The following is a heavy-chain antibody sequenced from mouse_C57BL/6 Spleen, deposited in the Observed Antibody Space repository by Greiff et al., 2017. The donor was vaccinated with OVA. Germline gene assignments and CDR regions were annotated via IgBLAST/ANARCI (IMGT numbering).Heavy chain of an antibody. CDR2: ISGGGGNT. CDR3: ARHWVYDGYRYFDY. V-gene: IGHV5-9*01. CDR1: GFTFSSYT. D-gene: IGHD2-3*01. J-gene: IGHJ2*01. Sequence: EVKLVESGGGLVKPGGSLKLSCAASGFTFSSYTMSWVRQTPEKRLEWVATISGGGGNTYYPDSVKGRLTISRDNAKNTLYLQMSSLRSEDTALYYCARHWVYDGYRYFDYWGQGTTLTVSS.